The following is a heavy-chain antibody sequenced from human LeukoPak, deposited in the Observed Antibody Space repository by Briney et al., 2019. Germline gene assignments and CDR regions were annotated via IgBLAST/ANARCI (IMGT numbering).Heavy chain of an antibody. Sequence: GGSLRLSCAASGFTFDRFTIHWVRQTPGKGLEWVSLINRRGHTFYADSVKGRFTISRDNAKNSLYLQMNSLRAEDTALYHCARDTFGDSSVSRWFDPWGQGTLVTVSS. CDR1: GFTFDRFT. CDR3: ARDTFGDSSVSRWFDP. V-gene: IGHV3-43*01. J-gene: IGHJ5*02. D-gene: IGHD3-22*01. CDR2: INRRGHT.